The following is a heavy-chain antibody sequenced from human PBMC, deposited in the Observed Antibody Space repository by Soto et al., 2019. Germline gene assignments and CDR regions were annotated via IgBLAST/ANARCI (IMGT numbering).Heavy chain of an antibody. V-gene: IGHV4-59*01. CDR2: IYYSGST. Sequence: PSETLSLTCTVSGGSISSYYWSWIRQPPGKGLEWIGYIYYSGSTNYNPSLKSRVTISVDTSKNQFSLKLSSVTAADTAVYYCARDDYGDSSLVLWGQGTLVTSPQ. CDR3: ARDDYGDSSLVL. D-gene: IGHD4-17*01. CDR1: GGSISSYY. J-gene: IGHJ5*02.